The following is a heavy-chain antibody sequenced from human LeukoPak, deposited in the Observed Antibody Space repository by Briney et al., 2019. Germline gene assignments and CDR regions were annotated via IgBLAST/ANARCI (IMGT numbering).Heavy chain of an antibody. D-gene: IGHD6-13*01. CDR3: AGLTRSAMSGAAY. CDR1: GFTFSSYW. J-gene: IGHJ4*02. CDR2: IKPDGSEK. Sequence: GGSLRLSCAASGFTFSSYWMNWVRQTPGKGLEWVANIKPDGSEKFYVDSVKGRFTISGDNTKNSLYLQMNSLRGDDTAVYHCAGLTRSAMSGAAYWGQGTLVTVSS. V-gene: IGHV3-7*01.